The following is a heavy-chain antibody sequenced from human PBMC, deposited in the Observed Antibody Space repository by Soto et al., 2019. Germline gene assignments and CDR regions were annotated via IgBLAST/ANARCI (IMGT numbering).Heavy chain of an antibody. V-gene: IGHV1-69*06. CDR1: GSRFSNYV. CDR2: IIPIFNST. J-gene: IGHJ4*02. D-gene: IGHD2-2*02. Sequence: QVQLVQSGAEVQTPGSSLKVSCKVSGSRFSNYVISWVRQAPGHGLEWLGRIIPIFNSTKYAQSFQGRVTITADKSTSTASLELSSLRSDDTAVYYRAREGRGKKAGYNGLVSLGYWGQGTLVTVSS. CDR3: AREGRGKKAGYNGLVSLGY.